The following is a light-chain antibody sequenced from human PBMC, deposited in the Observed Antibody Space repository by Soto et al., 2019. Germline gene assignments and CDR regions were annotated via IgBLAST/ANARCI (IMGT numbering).Light chain of an antibody. V-gene: IGKV1-5*01. CDR2: GAS. J-gene: IGKJ1*01. Sequence: IQMTQSPSILSASVGDRVTITCRASQSVNTGLAWYQQRPGKAPKVLIYGASSLESGVPSRFSGSGSGTEFTLTISSLQPDDFATYYCHQYNTYSWTFGQGTKVDIK. CDR1: QSVNTG. CDR3: HQYNTYSWT.